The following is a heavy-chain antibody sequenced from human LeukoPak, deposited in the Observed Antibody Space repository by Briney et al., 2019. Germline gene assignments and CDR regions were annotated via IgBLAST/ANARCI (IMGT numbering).Heavy chain of an antibody. D-gene: IGHD1-14*01. CDR1: GFTFSSYS. CDR2: ISSSSSYI. V-gene: IGHV3-21*01. Sequence: GSLRLSCAASGFTFSSYSMNWVRQAPGKGLEWVSSISSSSSYIYYADSVKGRFTISRDNAKNSLYLQMNSLRAEDTAVYYCARKTNLYYFDYWGQGTLVTVSS. CDR3: ARKTNLYYFDY. J-gene: IGHJ4*02.